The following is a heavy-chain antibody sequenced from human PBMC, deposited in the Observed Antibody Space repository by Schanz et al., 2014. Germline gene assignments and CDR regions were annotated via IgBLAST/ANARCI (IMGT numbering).Heavy chain of an antibody. CDR3: ARGGPAYYFDD. Sequence: EVQLAESGGGLVQPGGSLRLSCAASGFTFDKYAMHWVRQAPGKGLEWVSVISWNSGTIGYADSVKGRFTISRDNSKNSLFLHMNSLRAEDTAVYYCARGGPAYYFDDWGQGTLVTVSS. CDR1: GFTFDKYA. CDR2: ISWNSGTI. V-gene: IGHV3-9*01. J-gene: IGHJ4*02.